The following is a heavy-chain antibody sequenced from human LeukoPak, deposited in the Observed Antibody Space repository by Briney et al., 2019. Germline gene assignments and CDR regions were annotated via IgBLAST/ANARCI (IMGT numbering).Heavy chain of an antibody. CDR2: INPNSGGT. J-gene: IGHJ6*02. Sequence: ASVKVSCKASGYTFTGYYMHWMRQAPGQGLEWMGWINPNSGGTNYAQKFQGRVTMTRDTSISTAYMELSRLRADDTAVYYCARFFSDYGGDDYYYGMDVWGQGTTVTVSS. CDR1: GYTFTGYY. V-gene: IGHV1-2*02. D-gene: IGHD4-23*01. CDR3: ARFFSDYGGDDYYYGMDV.